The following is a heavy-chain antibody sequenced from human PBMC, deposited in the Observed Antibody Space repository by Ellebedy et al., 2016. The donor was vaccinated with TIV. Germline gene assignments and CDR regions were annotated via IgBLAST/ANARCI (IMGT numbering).Heavy chain of an antibody. CDR1: GYTFTSYG. CDR2: ISAYNGNT. D-gene: IGHD4-17*01. J-gene: IGHJ6*02. CDR3: ARDSFGDTFYYYGMDV. V-gene: IGHV1-18*01. Sequence: ASVKVSCKAFGYTFTSYGISWVRQAPGQGLEWMGWISAYNGNTNYAQKLQGRVTMTTDTSTSTAYMELRSLRSDDTAVYYCARDSFGDTFYYYGMDVWGQGTTVTVSS.